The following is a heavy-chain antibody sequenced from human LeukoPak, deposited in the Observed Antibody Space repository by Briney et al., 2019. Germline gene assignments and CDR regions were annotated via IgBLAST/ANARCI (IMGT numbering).Heavy chain of an antibody. CDR1: GFTFSHHW. CDR3: ARDEDGYMSYFDY. D-gene: IGHD5-24*01. J-gene: IGHJ4*02. V-gene: IGHV3-7*01. CDR2: IYLDGSET. Sequence: GGSLRLSCAASGFTFSHHWLTWVRQGPGKGPEWVANIYLDGSETNYLDSVKGRFTISRDNAKNSLYLQMNSLRAEDTAVYYCARDEDGYMSYFDYWGQGTLVTVSS.